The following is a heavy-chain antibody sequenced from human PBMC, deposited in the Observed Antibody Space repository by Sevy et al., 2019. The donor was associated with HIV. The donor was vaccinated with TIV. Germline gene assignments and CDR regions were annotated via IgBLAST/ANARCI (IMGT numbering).Heavy chain of an antibody. J-gene: IGHJ3*02. V-gene: IGHV1-2*06. CDR3: VREDINAPRTLLSFDI. D-gene: IGHD3-3*01. CDR2: INPNSGVT. Sequence: ASVKVSCKTTGYIFSDYNMHWVRQAPGQGLEWMALINPNSGVTIYAQKFRGRVSLTRHTSMSTAYMELSALTSDDTAVYYCVREDINAPRTLLSFDIWGQGTMVTVSS. CDR1: GYIFSDYN.